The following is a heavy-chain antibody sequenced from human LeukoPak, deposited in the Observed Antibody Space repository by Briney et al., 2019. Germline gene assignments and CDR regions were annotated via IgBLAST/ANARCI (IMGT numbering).Heavy chain of an antibody. J-gene: IGHJ5*02. CDR1: GYTFTSYD. Sequence: GASVKVSCKASGYTFTSYDINWVRQATGQGLEWMGWMNPSSGNTGYAQKFQGRVTITRNTSISTAYMELSSLRSEDTAVYYCARGGHCSSTSCYRSEFDPWGQGTLVTVSS. CDR2: MNPSSGNT. D-gene: IGHD2-2*01. V-gene: IGHV1-8*03. CDR3: ARGGHCSSTSCYRSEFDP.